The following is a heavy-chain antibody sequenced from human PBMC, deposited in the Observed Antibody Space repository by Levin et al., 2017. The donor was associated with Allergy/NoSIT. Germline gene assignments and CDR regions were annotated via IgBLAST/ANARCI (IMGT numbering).Heavy chain of an antibody. V-gene: IGHV1-2*02. Sequence: ASVKVSCKASGYTFTSYYIHWLRQAPGQGLEWMGWIKPNRGATNITQKFQGRVTMTRDTSILTAYLDLTRLTSDDTAVYYCARDMGYGVFGFESWGQGTLVTVSS. J-gene: IGHJ4*02. D-gene: IGHD3-16*02. CDR3: ARDMGYGVFGFES. CDR1: GYTFTSYY. CDR2: IKPNRGAT.